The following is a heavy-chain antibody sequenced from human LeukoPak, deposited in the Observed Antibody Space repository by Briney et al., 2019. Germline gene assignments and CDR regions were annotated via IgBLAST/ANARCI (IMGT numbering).Heavy chain of an antibody. CDR2: IRYLGCNK. Sequence: PGLTQRLLRASSRHTFRIYGMQCARHAPARALVDGTFIRYLGCNKFYTESLKGRFTISRDNSKNTLYLQMNSRRTEDTAVYYCATDSYYYNIDVWGKGTTVTVSS. CDR3: ATDSYYYNIDV. J-gene: IGHJ6*03. CDR1: RHTFRIYG. V-gene: IGHV3-30*02.